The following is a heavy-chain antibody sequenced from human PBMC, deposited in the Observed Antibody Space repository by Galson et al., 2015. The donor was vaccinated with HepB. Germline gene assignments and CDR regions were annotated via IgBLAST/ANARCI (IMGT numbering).Heavy chain of an antibody. J-gene: IGHJ6*02. D-gene: IGHD5-12*01. CDR2: ISNDGSNK. V-gene: IGHV3-30*18. CDR3: AKDRLVSPAPLGSSAYRGGLDV. Sequence: SLRLSCAASRFTFNKYGMHWVRQAPGKGLEWVAVISNDGSNKYYADSVKGRFTISRDNSKNKLYLQMNSLRVEDTAVYYCAKDRLVSPAPLGSSAYRGGLDVWGQGTTVTVSS. CDR1: RFTFNKYG.